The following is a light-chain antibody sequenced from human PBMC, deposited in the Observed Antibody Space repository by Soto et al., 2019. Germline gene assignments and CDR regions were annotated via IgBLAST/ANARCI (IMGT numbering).Light chain of an antibody. CDR3: QQYYSTPLT. V-gene: IGKV4-1*01. CDR1: QNVLFTSNNKNY. Sequence: DIVMTQSPDSLAVSLGERATINCKSSQNVLFTSNNKNYLAWYQQKPGQPPKLLIYWASTRESGVPDRFSGSGSVTDFTLTISSLQAEDVAIYYCQQYYSTPLTFGGGTEVEIK. J-gene: IGKJ4*01. CDR2: WAS.